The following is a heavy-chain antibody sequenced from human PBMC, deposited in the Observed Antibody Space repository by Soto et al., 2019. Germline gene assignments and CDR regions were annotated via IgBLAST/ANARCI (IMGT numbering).Heavy chain of an antibody. D-gene: IGHD2-2*01. J-gene: IGHJ4*02. Sequence: GGSLRLSCAASGFTFSNYAMHWVRQAPGKGLEWVAVISYDGSNKYYADSVKGLFTISRDNSKNTLYLQMNSLRAEDSAVYYCARDAMGDLAVAPAALDYWGQGTLVTVSS. CDR2: ISYDGSNK. V-gene: IGHV3-30-3*01. CDR3: ARDAMGDLAVAPAALDY. CDR1: GFTFSNYA.